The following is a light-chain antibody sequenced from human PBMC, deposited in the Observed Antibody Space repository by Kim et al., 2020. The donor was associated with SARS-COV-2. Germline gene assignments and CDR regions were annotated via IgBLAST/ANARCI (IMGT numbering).Light chain of an antibody. CDR2: AAS. J-gene: IGKJ2*01. Sequence: DIQLTQSPSFLSASVGDRVTITCRASQGISSYLAWYQQKPGKAPKLLIYAASTLQSGVPSRFSGSGSGTEFTLTISSLQPEDFATYYCQHLNSYPYTFGQGTKL. CDR1: QGISSY. CDR3: QHLNSYPYT. V-gene: IGKV1-9*01.